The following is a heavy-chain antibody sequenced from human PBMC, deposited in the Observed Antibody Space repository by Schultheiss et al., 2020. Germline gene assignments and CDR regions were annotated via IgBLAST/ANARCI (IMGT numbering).Heavy chain of an antibody. J-gene: IGHJ4*02. D-gene: IGHD4-17*01. Sequence: GESLKISCAASGFTFSSYSMNWVRQAPGKGLEWVSAISGSGGSTYYADSVKGRFTISRDNSKNTLYLQMNSLRAEDTAVYYCAKLGVDNDYGVVWGQGTLVTVSS. CDR2: ISGSGGST. CDR3: AKLGVDNDYGVV. CDR1: GFTFSSYS. V-gene: IGHV3-23*01.